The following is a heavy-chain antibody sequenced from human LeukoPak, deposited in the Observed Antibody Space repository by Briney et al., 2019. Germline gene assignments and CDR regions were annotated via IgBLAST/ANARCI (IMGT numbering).Heavy chain of an antibody. CDR2: ISSSGSTI. V-gene: IGHV3-48*04. J-gene: IGHJ4*02. Sequence: PGGSLRLSCAASGFTFSSYSMNWVRQAPGKGLEWVSYISSSGSTIYYADSVKGRFTISRDNAKNSLYLQMNSLRAEDTAVYYCARGTARSPITMVRGVARNPPDYWGQGTLVTVSS. D-gene: IGHD3-10*01. CDR1: GFTFSSYS. CDR3: ARGTARSPITMVRGVARNPPDY.